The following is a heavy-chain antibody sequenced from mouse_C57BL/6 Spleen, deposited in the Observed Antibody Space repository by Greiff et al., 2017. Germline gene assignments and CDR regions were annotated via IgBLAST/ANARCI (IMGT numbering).Heavy chain of an antibody. J-gene: IGHJ4*01. Sequence: FQLQQSGPELVKPGSSVKIPCKASGYTFTDFNMDWFKQSHGKSLEWSGDINPNHGGTIYNQKFQGKAKLTVYKSSSTAYMERRSLTSEDTAVYYCARRGNYYGSGYAMDYWGQGTSVTVSS. CDR1: GYTFTDFN. CDR2: INPNHGGT. D-gene: IGHD1-1*01. V-gene: IGHV1-18*01. CDR3: ARRGNYYGSGYAMDY.